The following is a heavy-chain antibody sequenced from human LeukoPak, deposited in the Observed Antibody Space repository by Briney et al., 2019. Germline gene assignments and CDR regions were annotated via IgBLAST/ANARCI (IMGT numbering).Heavy chain of an antibody. Sequence: GESLKISCKGSGYNFTSYWIGWVRQMPGKGLEWIGIIYPGDSDTRYSPSFQGQVTISADKSISTAYLQWSSLKASDTAMYYCARQDDSSGYYYNWFDPWGQGTLVTVSS. CDR2: IYPGDSDT. J-gene: IGHJ5*02. CDR3: ARQDDSSGYYYNWFDP. V-gene: IGHV5-51*01. CDR1: GYNFTSYW. D-gene: IGHD3-22*01.